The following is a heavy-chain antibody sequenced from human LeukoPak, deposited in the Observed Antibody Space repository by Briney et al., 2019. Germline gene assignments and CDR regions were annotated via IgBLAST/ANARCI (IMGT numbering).Heavy chain of an antibody. Sequence: GGSLRLSFAAPGFTFDDYAMHWVRQAPGKGLEWVSIIYSGGSTFYADSVKGRFTISRDNSKNTLYLQMNSLRAEDMAVYYCARGGSYLSAFDIWGQGTMVTVSS. D-gene: IGHD1-26*01. CDR2: IYSGGST. CDR3: ARGGSYLSAFDI. J-gene: IGHJ3*02. CDR1: GFTFDDYA. V-gene: IGHV3-53*01.